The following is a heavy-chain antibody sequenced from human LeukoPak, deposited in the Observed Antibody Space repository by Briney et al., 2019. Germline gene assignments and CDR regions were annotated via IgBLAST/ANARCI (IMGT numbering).Heavy chain of an antibody. J-gene: IGHJ5*02. Sequence: GASVKVSCKASGYTFTNYYIHWVRQAPGQGLECMGIINPGGGSTSYAQKFQGRVTMTRDMSTSTVYMELSSLRSEDTAVYYCARGGVGATTYVWFDPWGQGTLVTVSS. CDR1: GYTFTNYY. CDR3: ARGGVGATTYVWFDP. D-gene: IGHD1-26*01. CDR2: INPGGGST. V-gene: IGHV1-46*01.